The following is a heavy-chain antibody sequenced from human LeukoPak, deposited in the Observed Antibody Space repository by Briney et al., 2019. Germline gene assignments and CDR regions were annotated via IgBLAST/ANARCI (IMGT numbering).Heavy chain of an antibody. Sequence: GASVKVSCKASGYTFSSYGFSWVRQAPGQGLEWMGWINAYNGNTNYGQNLQGRVTMTTDTSTSTAYMELRSLRSDDTAVYYCARRQGTTLNFDYWGQGTLVTVSS. D-gene: IGHD1-1*01. J-gene: IGHJ4*02. CDR3: ARRQGTTLNFDY. V-gene: IGHV1-18*01. CDR1: GYTFSSYG. CDR2: INAYNGNT.